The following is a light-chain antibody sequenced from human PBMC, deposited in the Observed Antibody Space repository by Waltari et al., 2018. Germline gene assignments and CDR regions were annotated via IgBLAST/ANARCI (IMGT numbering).Light chain of an antibody. V-gene: IGKV4-1*01. CDR3: QQYYDVPYT. CDR2: WAS. Sequence: DVVMTQSPDSLAVSLGERATIHCKSSQTLFWRSHKKNYLVWYQQKPGQPPKVLFFWASTREPGVPDRFSASGSETDFTLTVNGLQAEDVAIYYCQQYYDVPYTFGQGTRLEIK. CDR1: QTLFWRSHKKNY. J-gene: IGKJ2*01.